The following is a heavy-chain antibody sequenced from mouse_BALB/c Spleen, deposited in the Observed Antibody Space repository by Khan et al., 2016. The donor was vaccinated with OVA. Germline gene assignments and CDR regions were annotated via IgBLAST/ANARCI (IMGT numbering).Heavy chain of an antibody. CDR3: ARENYYGYYIDY. D-gene: IGHD1-1*01. CDR2: ISYNGVT. CDR1: GYSITSGYA. V-gene: IGHV3-2*02. Sequence: EVQLQESGPGLVKPSQSLSLTRTVTGYSITSGYAWNWIRQFPGNKLEWMGYISYNGVTSYTPSLKSRISITRDTSKNQFFLQLNSVTTEDTATYYGARENYYGYYIDYWGQGTTLTVSS. J-gene: IGHJ2*01.